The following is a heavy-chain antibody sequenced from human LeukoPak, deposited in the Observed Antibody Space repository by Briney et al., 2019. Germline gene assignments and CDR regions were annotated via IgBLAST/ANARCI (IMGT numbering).Heavy chain of an antibody. CDR3: ARDSGYSSSWAFDY. CDR1: GFRFNSHH. J-gene: IGHJ4*02. CDR2: APHDRSSP. V-gene: IGHV3-30*14. Sequence: QSGGSLRLSCAVSGFRFNSHHMHWVRQAPNKGLEWVAVAPHDRSSPSHAASVNGRFTISRDNSKNTLYLQMNSLRAEDTAVYYCARDSGYSSSWAFDYWGQGTLVTVSS. D-gene: IGHD6-13*01.